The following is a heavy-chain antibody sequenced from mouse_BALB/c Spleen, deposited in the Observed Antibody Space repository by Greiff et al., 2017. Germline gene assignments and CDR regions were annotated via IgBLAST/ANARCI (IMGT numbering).Heavy chain of an antibody. J-gene: IGHJ4*01. V-gene: IGHV14-3*02. Sequence: VQLQQSGAELVKPGASVKLSCTASGFNIKDTYMHWVKQRPEQGLEWIGRIDPANGNTKYDPKFQGKATITADTSSNTAYLQLSSLTSEDTAVYYCARSGWDEDYAMDYWGQGTSVTVSS. CDR3: ARSGWDEDYAMDY. CDR2: IDPANGNT. CDR1: GFNIKDTY. D-gene: IGHD4-1*01.